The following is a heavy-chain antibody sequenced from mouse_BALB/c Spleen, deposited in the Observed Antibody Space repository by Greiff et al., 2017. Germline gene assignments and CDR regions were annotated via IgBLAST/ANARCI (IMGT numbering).Heavy chain of an antibody. V-gene: IGHV5-6-5*01. CDR3: ARGGYGYVFGV. Sequence: EVQVVESGGGLVKPGGSLKLSCAASGFTFSSYAMSWVRQTPEKRLEWVASISSGGSTYYPDSVKGRFTISRDNARNILYLQMSSLRSEDTAMYYCARGGYGYVFGVWGAGTTVTVSS. CDR2: ISSGGST. CDR1: GFTFSSYA. D-gene: IGHD1-2*01. J-gene: IGHJ1*01.